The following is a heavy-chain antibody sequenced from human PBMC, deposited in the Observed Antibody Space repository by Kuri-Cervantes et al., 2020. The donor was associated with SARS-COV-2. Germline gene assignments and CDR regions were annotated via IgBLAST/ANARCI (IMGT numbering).Heavy chain of an antibody. CDR1: GFTISSYS. Sequence: GGSLRLSCAASGFTISSYSMTWVRQAPGKGLEWVSVSSGYSTGTYYADSVKGRFTITRDTSKNTLYLQMNSLRTEDTAVYYCARRDLYVDISLYYFDYWGQGILTVSS. CDR3: ARRDLYVDISLYYFDY. D-gene: IGHD2-2*02. J-gene: IGHJ4*02. CDR2: SSGYSTGT. V-gene: IGHV3-23*01.